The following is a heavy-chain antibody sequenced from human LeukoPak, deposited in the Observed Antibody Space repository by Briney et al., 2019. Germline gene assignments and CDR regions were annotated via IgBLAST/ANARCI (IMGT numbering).Heavy chain of an antibody. J-gene: IGHJ6*03. CDR2: INPNSGGT. V-gene: IGHV1-2*02. D-gene: IGHD2-15*01. CDR1: GYTFTGYY. CDR3: ARGGCSGGSCYYYYYMDV. Sequence: ASVKVSCKASGYTFTGYYMHWVRQAPGQGLEWMGWINPNSGGTNYAQKFQGRVTMTRDTSITTAYMELSRLRSDDTAVYYCARGGCSGGSCYYYYYMDVWGKGTTVTVFS.